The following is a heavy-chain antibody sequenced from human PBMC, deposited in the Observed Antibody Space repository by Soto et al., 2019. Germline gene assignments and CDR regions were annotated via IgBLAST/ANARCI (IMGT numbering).Heavy chain of an antibody. CDR3: ATDIGVVVAAKYTGESDY. D-gene: IGHD2-15*01. CDR2: INPSGGST. CDR1: GYTFTSYY. V-gene: IGHV1-46*01. Sequence: QVQLVQSGAEVKKPGASVKVSCKASGYTFTSYYMHGVRQAPGQGLEWMGIINPSGGSTSYPQKVQSRVTMTRDTARNTVYMELNSLRSEDTAVYYCATDIGVVVAAKYTGESDYWGRGTLDNVS. J-gene: IGHJ4*02.